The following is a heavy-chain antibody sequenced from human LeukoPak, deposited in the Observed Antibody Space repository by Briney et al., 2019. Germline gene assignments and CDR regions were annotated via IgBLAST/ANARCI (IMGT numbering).Heavy chain of an antibody. J-gene: IGHJ4*02. Sequence: ASVKVSCKASGYTFIDYAINWVGQAPGQGLEWMGWINTDTGNPTYGQGFTGRFVFSLDTSVSTAFLQINSLKAEDTGVYYCARKDGDEVNTLDYWGQGTLVTVSS. V-gene: IGHV7-4-1*02. CDR3: ARKDGDEVNTLDY. CDR1: GYTFIDYA. D-gene: IGHD7-27*01. CDR2: INTDTGNP.